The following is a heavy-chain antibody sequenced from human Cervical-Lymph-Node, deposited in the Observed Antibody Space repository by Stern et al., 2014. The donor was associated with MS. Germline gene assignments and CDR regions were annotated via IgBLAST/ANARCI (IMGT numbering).Heavy chain of an antibody. CDR2: LWYEGTNK. D-gene: IGHD6-13*01. CDR1: GFTFSSHA. J-gene: IGHJ6*02. V-gene: IGHV3-33*01. CDR3: ARDGQQLAPYTMDV. Sequence: VQLVESGGGVVQPGRSLRLSCATSGFTFSSHAMPWVRQAPGKGLEWVAQLWYEGTNKYYAAALTGRFTISRDNSKNTLDLQMNSLRGEDTGVYYCARDGQQLAPYTMDVWGQGTTVTVSS.